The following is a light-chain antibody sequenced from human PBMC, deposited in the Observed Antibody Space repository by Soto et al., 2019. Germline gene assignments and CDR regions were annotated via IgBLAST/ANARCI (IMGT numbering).Light chain of an antibody. J-gene: IGKJ3*01. CDR2: DAS. CDR1: QSVGSN. V-gene: IGKV3-11*01. Sequence: EIVLTQSPDTLSLSPGERAVFSCRASQSVGSNLAWYQHKPGQAPRLLLYDASKRATGIPARFSRSGSGTDFTLTISSLEPEDFAVYFCQQRSKWPVTVGPGTTVDIK. CDR3: QQRSKWPVT.